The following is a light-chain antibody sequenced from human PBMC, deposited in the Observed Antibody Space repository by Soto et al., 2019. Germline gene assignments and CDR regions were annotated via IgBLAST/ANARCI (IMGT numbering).Light chain of an antibody. CDR3: QQYNNWPPLT. Sequence: EIVITQSRASLSVSQGERATLSCRASQSVSSNLAWYQQKPGQAPRLLIYGASTRATGIPARFSGSGSGTEFTLTISSLQSEDFAVYYCQQYNNWPPLTFGGGTKVDIK. CDR1: QSVSSN. CDR2: GAS. J-gene: IGKJ4*01. V-gene: IGKV3-15*01.